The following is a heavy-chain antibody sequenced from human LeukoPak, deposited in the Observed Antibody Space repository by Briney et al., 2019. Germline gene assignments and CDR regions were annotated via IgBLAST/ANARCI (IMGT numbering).Heavy chain of an antibody. D-gene: IGHD3-10*01. CDR1: GDSMSGYY. Sequence: PSETLSLTCTVSGDSMSGYYWSWIRQSPGKGLEWIGCIYTSESANYSPSLKSRVTISIDTSKNNFPLKLTSVTAADTAVYYCARHYGRRSGSYDDWLDPWGQGTLVTVSS. CDR2: IYTSESA. CDR3: ARHYGRRSGSYDDWLDP. J-gene: IGHJ5*02. V-gene: IGHV4-4*09.